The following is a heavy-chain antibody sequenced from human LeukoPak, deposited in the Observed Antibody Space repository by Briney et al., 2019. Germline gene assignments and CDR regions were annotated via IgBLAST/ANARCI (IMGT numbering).Heavy chain of an antibody. J-gene: IGHJ4*02. CDR2: MNPNSGNT. CDR3: ARGRSPYLINADIVATVEFDY. CDR1: GYTFTSYD. D-gene: IGHD5-12*01. Sequence: ASVKVSCKASGYTFTSYDINWVRQATGQGLEWMGWMNPNSGNTGYAQKFQGRVTMTRNTSISTAYMELSSLRSEDTAVYYCARGRSPYLINADIVATVEFDYWGQGTLVTVSS. V-gene: IGHV1-8*01.